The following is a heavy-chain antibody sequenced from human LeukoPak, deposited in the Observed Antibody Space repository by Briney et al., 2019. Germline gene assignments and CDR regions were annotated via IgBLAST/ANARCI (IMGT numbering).Heavy chain of an antibody. J-gene: IGHJ4*02. Sequence: GSLRLSFAASGFTFSSYWMNWVRQAPGKGLEWVANIKQDGSEKYYVDSVEGRFTISRDNAKNSLYLQMNSLRAEDTAVYYCAREEGSGWPKYWGQGTLVTVSS. CDR1: GFTFSSYW. CDR2: IKQDGSEK. D-gene: IGHD6-19*01. CDR3: AREEGSGWPKY. V-gene: IGHV3-7*01.